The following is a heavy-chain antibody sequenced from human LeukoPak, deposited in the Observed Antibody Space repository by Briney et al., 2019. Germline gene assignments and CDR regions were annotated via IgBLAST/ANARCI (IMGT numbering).Heavy chain of an antibody. CDR2: IGFDTTTI. V-gene: IGHV3-48*04. CDR1: GFIFSSYA. J-gene: IGHJ6*04. CDR3: AELGITMIGGV. D-gene: IGHD3-10*02. Sequence: GGSLRLSCAASGFIFSSYAMNWVRQAPGKGLEWISHIGFDTTTIYYADSVKGRFTISRDNAKNSLYLQMNSLRAEDTAVYYCAELGITMIGGVWGKGTTVTISS.